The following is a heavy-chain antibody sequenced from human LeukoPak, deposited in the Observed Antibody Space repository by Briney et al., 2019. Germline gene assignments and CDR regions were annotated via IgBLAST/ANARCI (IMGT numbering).Heavy chain of an antibody. D-gene: IGHD2-15*01. CDR1: GYDFANFW. CDR2: IYPGDSDT. V-gene: IGHV5-51*01. J-gene: IGHJ3*01. CDR3: ATQGTLTPHNAFDV. Sequence: GESLKISCRASGYDFANFWIGWVRQMPGKGLDWMGIIYPGDSDTRYSPSFQGQVTISADKSISTAYLQWTSLKASDTAMYYCATQGTLTPHNAFDVWGQGTMVTVSS.